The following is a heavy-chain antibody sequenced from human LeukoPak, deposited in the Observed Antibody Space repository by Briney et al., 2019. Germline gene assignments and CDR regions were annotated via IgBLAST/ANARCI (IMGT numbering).Heavy chain of an antibody. CDR3: ARDRSYGSFDY. J-gene: IGHJ4*02. D-gene: IGHD5-18*01. Sequence: GGSLRLSCAASGFTFSSYSMNWVRQAPGKGLEWVSYISSSSSTIYYADSAKGRFTISRDNAKNSLYLQMNSLRAEDTAVYYCARDRSYGSFDYWGQGTLVTVSS. CDR1: GFTFSSYS. V-gene: IGHV3-48*04. CDR2: ISSSSSTI.